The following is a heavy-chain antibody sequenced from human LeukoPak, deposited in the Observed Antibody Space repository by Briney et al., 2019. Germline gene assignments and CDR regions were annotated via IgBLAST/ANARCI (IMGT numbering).Heavy chain of an antibody. CDR3: ARELTDYDAFDI. CDR2: ISYDGSNK. J-gene: IGHJ3*02. D-gene: IGHD4-11*01. V-gene: IGHV3-30*04. CDR1: GFTFSSYA. Sequence: QPGGSLRLSCAASGFTFSSYAMHWVRQAPGKGLEWVAVISYDGSNKYYADSVKGRFTISRDNSKNTLYLQMNSLRAEDTAVYYCARELTDYDAFDIWGQGTMVTVSS.